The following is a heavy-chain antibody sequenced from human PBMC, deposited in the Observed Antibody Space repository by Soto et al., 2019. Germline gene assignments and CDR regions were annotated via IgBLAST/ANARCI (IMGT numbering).Heavy chain of an antibody. J-gene: IGHJ4*02. V-gene: IGHV3-30*04. Sequence: QVQLVASGGGVVQPGQSLRLSCAASGFIFSTYTIHWVRQSPGKGLEWVAVISFDGITRSYADSVKGRFTISRDNSKNSLYLEMNSLSAEDTAVYYCVREGDSYGSHAYYGYWGQGSLVHVSS. CDR1: GFIFSTYT. CDR2: ISFDGITR. D-gene: IGHD5-18*01. CDR3: VREGDSYGSHAYYGY.